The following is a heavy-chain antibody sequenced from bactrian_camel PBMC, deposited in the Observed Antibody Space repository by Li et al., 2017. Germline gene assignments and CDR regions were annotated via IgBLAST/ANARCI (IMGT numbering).Heavy chain of an antibody. V-gene: IGHV3-1*01. J-gene: IGHJ4*01. Sequence: VQLVESGGGLVQAGGSLRLSCAASEFIFSDYDMSWVRQAPGKGLEWVSCINWSGSNAYYADSAKGRFTISRDNAKNTLYLQMNNLKSDGTGLYYCAKGYRTMFPRGQGTQVTVS. CDR3: AKGYRTMFP. D-gene: IGHD2*01. CDR2: INWSGSNA. CDR1: EFIFSDYD.